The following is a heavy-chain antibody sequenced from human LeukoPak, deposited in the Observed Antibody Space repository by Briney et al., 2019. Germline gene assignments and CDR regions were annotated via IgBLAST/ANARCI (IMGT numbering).Heavy chain of an antibody. Sequence: GESLKISCKGSGYSFASYWITWVRQMPGKGLQWMGRIDPSDSYTNYSPSFQGHVTISADKSISTAYLQWSSLKASDTATYYCASERYCSSTSCYFDYWGQGTLVTVSS. CDR2: IDPSDSYT. V-gene: IGHV5-10-1*01. J-gene: IGHJ4*02. D-gene: IGHD2-2*01. CDR3: ASERYCSSTSCYFDY. CDR1: GYSFASYW.